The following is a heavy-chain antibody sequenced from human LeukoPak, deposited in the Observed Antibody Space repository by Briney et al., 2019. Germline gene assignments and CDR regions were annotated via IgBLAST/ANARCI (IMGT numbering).Heavy chain of an antibody. D-gene: IGHD6-19*01. CDR2: INPNSGGT. V-gene: IGHV1-2*02. CDR1: EYTFSGHF. Sequence: GASVRVSCKASEYTFSGHFMHWMRQAPGQGLEWVGWINPNSGGTNYAQKFQGRVTLTRDTSAGTAYMDLSSLRSDDTAVYYCAQSIAVPRIPTFDVWGQGTVVAVSS. CDR3: AQSIAVPRIPTFDV. J-gene: IGHJ3*01.